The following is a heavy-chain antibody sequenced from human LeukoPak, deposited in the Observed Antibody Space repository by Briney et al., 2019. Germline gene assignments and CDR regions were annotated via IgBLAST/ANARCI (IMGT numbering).Heavy chain of an antibody. D-gene: IGHD6-13*01. CDR1: GYTFTNYY. CDR2: INPSGGST. Sequence: GASVKVSCKASGYTFTNYYMHWVRQVPGQGLEWMGIINPSGGSTNYAQKFQGRVTMTRDTPTSTVYMELSSLRSEDTAVYYCTRDQGGHSSSWFEFDPWGQGTLVTVSS. J-gene: IGHJ5*02. V-gene: IGHV1-46*01. CDR3: TRDQGGHSSSWFEFDP.